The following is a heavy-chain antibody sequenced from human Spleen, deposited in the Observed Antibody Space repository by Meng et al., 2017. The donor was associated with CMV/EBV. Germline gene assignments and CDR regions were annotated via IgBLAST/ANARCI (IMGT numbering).Heavy chain of an antibody. CDR1: GYTFSSYG. D-gene: IGHD1-7*01. CDR2: ISAYNVNT. V-gene: IGHV1-18*01. Sequence: ASVKVSCQASGYTFSSYGISWVRQAPGQGLECMGWISAYNVNTKYAQKFQGRVTMTIETSTSTAYMELRSLRSDDTAVYYCARDGRSGTTWPPRFYYYGMDVWGQGTTVTVSS. J-gene: IGHJ6*02. CDR3: ARDGRSGTTWPPRFYYYGMDV.